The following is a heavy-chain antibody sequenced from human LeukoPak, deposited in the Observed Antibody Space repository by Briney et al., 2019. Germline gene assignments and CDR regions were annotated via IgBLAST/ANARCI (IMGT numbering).Heavy chain of an antibody. CDR3: AKDRGYGEHNLDS. CDR1: GYTFTNYG. Sequence: GASVKVSCKASGYTFTNYGINWVRQAPGQGLEWMGWINAYSGTTHYAQKFQGRVTVTTDTSTTTAYMELRSLKTDDTAVYYCAKDRGYGEHNLDSWGQGTLVTVSS. J-gene: IGHJ4*02. CDR2: INAYSGTT. D-gene: IGHD4-17*01. V-gene: IGHV1-18*01.